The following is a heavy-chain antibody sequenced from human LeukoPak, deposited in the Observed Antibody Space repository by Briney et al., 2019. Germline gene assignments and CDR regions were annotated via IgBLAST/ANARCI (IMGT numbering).Heavy chain of an antibody. CDR2: ISSTSSTI. V-gene: IGHV3-48*02. CDR3: ARDRGYTSGWHPNWHDP. J-gene: IGHJ5*02. CDR1: GFFFSDYS. D-gene: IGHD6-19*01. Sequence: GGSLRLSCAASGFFFSDYSMNWVRQAPGKGLEWVSYISSTSSTIYYADSVKGRFTISRDNAKNSVYLQMNSLRDEDTAVYYCARDRGYTSGWHPNWHDPWGQGTLVTVSS.